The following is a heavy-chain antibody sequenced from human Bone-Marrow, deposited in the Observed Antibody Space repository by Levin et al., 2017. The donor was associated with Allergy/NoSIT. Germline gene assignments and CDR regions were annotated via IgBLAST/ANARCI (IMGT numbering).Heavy chain of an antibody. Sequence: SETLSLTCAISGASVTTNNVAWNWIRQSPSRGLEWLGRTYYRSRWYNDYAVSVKSRITVNADTSKNQFSLQMMSVSPKDTAVYYSVRGQFSGFDIWGQGTMVTVSS. J-gene: IGHJ3*02. CDR1: GASVTTNNVA. D-gene: IGHD1-26*01. CDR2: TYYRSRWYN. V-gene: IGHV6-1*01. CDR3: VRGQFSGFDI.